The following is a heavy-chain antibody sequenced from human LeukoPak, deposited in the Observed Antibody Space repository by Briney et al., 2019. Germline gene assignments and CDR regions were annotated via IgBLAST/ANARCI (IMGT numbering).Heavy chain of an antibody. CDR2: ISYDGSKE. CDR3: ARQVTTRFGGLDF. CDR1: GFTFSNYA. J-gene: IGHJ4*02. Sequence: PGGSLRLSCAASGFTFSNYAFHWVRQAPGKGLEWVAAISYDGSKESYADSVKGRFTIPRDISKNTLFVQMNSLRAEDTAVYYCARQVTTRFGGLDFWGQGTLVTVSS. D-gene: IGHD4-17*01. V-gene: IGHV3-30-3*01.